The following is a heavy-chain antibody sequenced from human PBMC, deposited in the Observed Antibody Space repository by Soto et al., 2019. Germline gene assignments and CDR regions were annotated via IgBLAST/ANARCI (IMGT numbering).Heavy chain of an antibody. CDR2: INPNSGGT. Sequence: ASVKVSCKASGYTFTGYYMHWVRQAPGQGLEWMGWINPNSGGTNYAQKFQGRVTMTRDTSISTAYMELSRLRSDDTAVYYCARGEGPYVAVAGRRGYYYYGMDVWGKGTTVTVSS. D-gene: IGHD6-19*01. J-gene: IGHJ6*04. CDR3: ARGEGPYVAVAGRRGYYYYGMDV. V-gene: IGHV1-2*02. CDR1: GYTFTGYY.